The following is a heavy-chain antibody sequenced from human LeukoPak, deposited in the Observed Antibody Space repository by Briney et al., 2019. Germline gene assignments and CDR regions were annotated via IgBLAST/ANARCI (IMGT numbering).Heavy chain of an antibody. CDR2: THYRGDI. Sequence: SSETLSLTCSVSGASVSSDYWNWIRQSPGRGLEWIGYTHYRGDINYNPSLKSRLTMSVDASSNQVSLKLSSVTAADVAVYYCGRNLGSGSDHWGQGTLVTVSS. CDR1: GASVSSDY. V-gene: IGHV4-59*02. D-gene: IGHD3-10*01. J-gene: IGHJ4*02. CDR3: GRNLGSGSDH.